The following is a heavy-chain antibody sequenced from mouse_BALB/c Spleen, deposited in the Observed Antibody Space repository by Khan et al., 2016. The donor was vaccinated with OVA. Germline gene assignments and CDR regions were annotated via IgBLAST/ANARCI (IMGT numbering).Heavy chain of an antibody. J-gene: IGHJ3*01. CDR3: ARSSMITTEFAY. Sequence: QVQLQQPGAELVKPGASVKLSCKASGYTFTNFWMLWVKQRPGQGPEWIGEINPSNGRTNHNDKFMTKATLTVDKSSSTAYMQLSSLTSEDSAVDYCARSSMITTEFAYWGQGTLVTVSA. V-gene: IGHV1S81*02. CDR2: INPSNGRT. CDR1: GYTFTNFW. D-gene: IGHD2-4*01.